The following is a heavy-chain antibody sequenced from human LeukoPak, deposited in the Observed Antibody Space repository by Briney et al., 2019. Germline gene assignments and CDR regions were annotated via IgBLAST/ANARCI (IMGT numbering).Heavy chain of an antibody. Sequence: PSETLSLTCTVSGGSVSGGSYYWSWIRQPPGKGLEWIGYIYYSGSTNYNPSLKSRVTISVDTSKNQFSLKLSSVTAADTAVYYCARDARMGRSFDYWGQGTLVTVSS. D-gene: IGHD3-16*01. V-gene: IGHV4-61*01. CDR3: ARDARMGRSFDY. CDR1: GGSVSGGSYY. CDR2: IYYSGST. J-gene: IGHJ4*02.